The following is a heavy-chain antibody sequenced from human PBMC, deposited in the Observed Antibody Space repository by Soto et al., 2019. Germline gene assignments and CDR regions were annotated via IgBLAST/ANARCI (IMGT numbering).Heavy chain of an antibody. Sequence: SETLSLTYTVSGGSVSSGSYYWSWIRQPPGKGLEWIGYIYYSGSTSYNPSLKSRVTISVDTSKNQFSLKLSSVTAADTAVYYCARGGRVASSSSSGLYYWGQGTLVTVS. J-gene: IGHJ4*02. CDR1: GGSVSSGSYY. CDR2: IYYSGST. CDR3: ARGGRVASSSSSGLYY. D-gene: IGHD6-6*01. V-gene: IGHV4-61*01.